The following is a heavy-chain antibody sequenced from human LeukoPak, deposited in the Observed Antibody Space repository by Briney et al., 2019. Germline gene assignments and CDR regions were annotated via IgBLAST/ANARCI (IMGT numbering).Heavy chain of an antibody. V-gene: IGHV3-30*03. Sequence: GGSLRLSCAASGFTFSSYAMNWVRQAPGKGLEWVAVISSDGSSKYYADSVKGRFTISRDNSKNTLYLQMNSLRAEDTAVYYCARATEGLDYWGQGTLVTVSS. CDR2: ISSDGSSK. J-gene: IGHJ4*02. CDR1: GFTFSSYA. CDR3: ARATEGLDY.